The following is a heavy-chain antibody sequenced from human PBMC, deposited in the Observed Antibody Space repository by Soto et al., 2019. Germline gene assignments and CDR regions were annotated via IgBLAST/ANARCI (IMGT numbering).Heavy chain of an antibody. CDR1: GGSISSSSYY. CDR2: IYYSGST. J-gene: IGHJ4*02. V-gene: IGHV4-39*01. CDR3: ARPGWELLGEFDC. D-gene: IGHD1-26*01. Sequence: QLQLQESGPGLVKPSETLSLTCTVSGGSISSSSYYWGWIRQPPGKGLEWIGSIYYSGSTYYNPSLKSRVTISVDTSKNQFSLKLSSVTAADTAVYYCARPGWELLGEFDCWGQGTLVTVSS.